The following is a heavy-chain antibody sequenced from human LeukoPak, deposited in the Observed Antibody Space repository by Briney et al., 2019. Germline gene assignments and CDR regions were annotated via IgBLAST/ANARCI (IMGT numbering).Heavy chain of an antibody. CDR2: IWYDGSDK. J-gene: IGHJ3*02. CDR3: ARAGDAFDI. CDR1: GXTFSSFG. V-gene: IGHV3-33*01. Sequence: PGRSLRLSCAASGXTFSSFGMHWVRQAPGKGLESVVVIWYDGSDKYYMESVKGRFTISRDNSTNTLYLQMNSLSVEDTAIYYCARAGDAFDIWGRGTMVTVSS.